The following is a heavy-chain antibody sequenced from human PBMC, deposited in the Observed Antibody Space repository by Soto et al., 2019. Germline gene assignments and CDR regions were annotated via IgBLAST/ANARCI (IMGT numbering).Heavy chain of an antibody. J-gene: IGHJ5*02. CDR1: GGSMNNYY. D-gene: IGHD2-21*01. V-gene: IGHV4-59*01. CDR2: MYYSGSS. Sequence: SETLSLTCTVSGGSMNNYYGSWIRQTPGKGLEWIGYMYYSGSSNYNSSLKSRVTISVDTSKNQFSLKLSSVTAADTAVYYCVRSGHTFWCVTLGRGTLVTVSS. CDR3: VRSGHTFWCVT.